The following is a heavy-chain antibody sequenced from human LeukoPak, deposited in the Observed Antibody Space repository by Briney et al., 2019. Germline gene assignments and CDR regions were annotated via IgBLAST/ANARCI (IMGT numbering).Heavy chain of an antibody. V-gene: IGHV3-15*01. J-gene: IGHJ4*02. CDR3: LRDWYGSGSYWQIRESYFDY. CDR1: GFTFSNAW. D-gene: IGHD3-10*01. CDR2: IKSKTDGGTT. Sequence: GGSLRLSCAASGFTFSNAWMSWVRQAPGKGLEWVGRIKSKTDGGTTDYAAPVKGRFTISRDDSKNTLYLQMNSLRTEDTAVYYCLRDWYGSGSYWQIRESYFDYWGQGTLVTVSS.